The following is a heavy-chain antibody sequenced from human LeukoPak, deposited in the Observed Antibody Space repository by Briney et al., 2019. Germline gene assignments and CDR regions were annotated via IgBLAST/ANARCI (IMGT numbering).Heavy chain of an antibody. V-gene: IGHV3-48*02. J-gene: IGHJ3*02. Sequence: GGSLRLSCAASGFLFSTYSMNWVRQATGKGLEWVSYISSDGTISYADSVKGRFTISRDNAKNSLYLQMNSLRDEDTAVYYCARTSLRAFHIWGQGTMVTVSS. CDR1: GFLFSTYS. CDR2: ISSDGTI. CDR3: ARTSLRAFHI.